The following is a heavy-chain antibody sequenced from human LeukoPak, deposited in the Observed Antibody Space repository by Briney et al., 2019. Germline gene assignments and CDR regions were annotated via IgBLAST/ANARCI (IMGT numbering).Heavy chain of an antibody. CDR1: GYTFTSYD. J-gene: IGHJ6*03. CDR3: ARGRRDDILTGYYSHYYYMDV. D-gene: IGHD3-9*01. CDR2: MNPNRGNT. V-gene: IGHV1-8*01. Sequence: ASVKVSCKASGYTFTSYDINWVRQATGQGLEWMGWMNPNRGNTGYAQKFQGRVTMTRNTSISTAYMELSSLRSEDTAVYYCARGRRDDILTGYYSHYYYMDVWGKGTTVTVSS.